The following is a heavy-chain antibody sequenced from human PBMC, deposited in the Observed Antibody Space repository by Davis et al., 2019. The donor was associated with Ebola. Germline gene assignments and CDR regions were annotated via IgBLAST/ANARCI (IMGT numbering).Heavy chain of an antibody. V-gene: IGHV1-18*01. Sequence: ASVKVSCKASGYTFTNYGISWVRQAPGQGLEWMGWISVYNGNTNYAQKFQGRVTMTTDTSTSTAYMELRSLRSDDTAVYYCARDILVGATSSWGQGTLVTVSS. D-gene: IGHD1-26*01. CDR2: ISVYNGNT. J-gene: IGHJ5*02. CDR3: ARDILVGATSS. CDR1: GYTFTNYG.